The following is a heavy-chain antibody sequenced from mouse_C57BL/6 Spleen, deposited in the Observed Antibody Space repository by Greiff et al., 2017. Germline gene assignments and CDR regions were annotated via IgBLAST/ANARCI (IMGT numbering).Heavy chain of an antibody. CDR1: GYTFTEYT. V-gene: IGHV1-62-2*01. CDR3: ARHEEDYGPNYYAMDY. J-gene: IGHJ4*01. CDR2: FYPGSGSI. D-gene: IGHD1-2*01. Sequence: VQLQQSGAELVKPGASVKLYCKASGYTFTEYTIHWVKQRSGQGLEWIGWFYPGSGSIKYNEKFKDKATLTADKSSSTVYMELSRLTSEDSAVYFCARHEEDYGPNYYAMDYWGQGTSVTVSS.